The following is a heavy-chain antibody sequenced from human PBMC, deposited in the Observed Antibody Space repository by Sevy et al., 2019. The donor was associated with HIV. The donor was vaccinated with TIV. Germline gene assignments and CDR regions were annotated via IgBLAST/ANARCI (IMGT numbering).Heavy chain of an antibody. V-gene: IGHV5-51*01. D-gene: IGHD2-2*01. CDR2: IYPGDSDT. CDR3: ARHVVPASMNYYYYDMDV. Sequence: GESLKISCKGSGYSFTSYWIGWVRQMPGKGLEWMGIIYPGDSDTRYSPSFQGQVPISADKSICTAYLQWSSLYASDTAMYYCARHVVPASMNYYYYDMDVWGKGTTVTVSS. J-gene: IGHJ6*03. CDR1: GYSFTSYW.